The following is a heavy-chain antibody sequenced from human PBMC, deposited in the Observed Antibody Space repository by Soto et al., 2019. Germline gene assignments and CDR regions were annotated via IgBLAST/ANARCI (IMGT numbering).Heavy chain of an antibody. CDR3: AKDDPNTYSSSWGPWYFDL. Sequence: EVQLLESGGGLVQPGGSLRLSCAASGFTFSSYAMSWVRQAPGKGLEWVSAISGSGGSTYYADSVKGRFTISRDNSKNTPYLQMNSLRAEDTAVYYCAKDDPNTYSSSWGPWYFDLWGRGTLVTVSS. J-gene: IGHJ2*01. CDR2: ISGSGGST. D-gene: IGHD6-13*01. CDR1: GFTFSSYA. V-gene: IGHV3-23*01.